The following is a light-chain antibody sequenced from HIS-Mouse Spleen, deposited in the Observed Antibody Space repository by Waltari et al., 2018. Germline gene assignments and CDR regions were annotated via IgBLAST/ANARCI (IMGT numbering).Light chain of an antibody. J-gene: IGKJ1*01. CDR1: QRVSSSY. Sequence: EIVLTQYPGTLSLSPGERATLSCRASQRVSSSYLAWYQQKPGQAPRLLIYGASSRATGIPDRFSGSGSGTDFTLTISRLEPEDFAVYYCQQYGSSPETFGQGTKVEIK. CDR2: GAS. CDR3: QQYGSSPET. V-gene: IGKV3-20*01.